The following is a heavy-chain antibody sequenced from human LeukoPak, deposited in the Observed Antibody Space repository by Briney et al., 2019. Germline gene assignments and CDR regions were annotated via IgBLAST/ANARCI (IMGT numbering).Heavy chain of an antibody. J-gene: IGHJ4*02. CDR2: IYYSGST. CDR3: ARDRACSNGVCSYFDY. V-gene: IGHV4-39*01. Sequence: SETLSLTCIVSGGSISSTTYYWGWIRQPPGKGLEWIGSIYYSGSTWYKPSLKSRVTVSAETSKNQFSLKLTSVTAADTAVYYCARDRACSNGVCSYFDYWGQGTVVTVSS. CDR1: GGSISSTTYY. D-gene: IGHD2-8*01.